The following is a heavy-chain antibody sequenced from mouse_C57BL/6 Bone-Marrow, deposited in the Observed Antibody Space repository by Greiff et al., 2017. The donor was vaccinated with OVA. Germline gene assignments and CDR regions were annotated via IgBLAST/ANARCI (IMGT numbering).Heavy chain of an antibody. CDR3: ARGLRRRDAMDY. V-gene: IGHV1-72*01. CDR2: IDPNSGGT. CDR1: GYTFTSYW. J-gene: IGHJ4*01. D-gene: IGHD2-4*01. Sequence: QQSCKASGYTFTSYWMHWVKQRPGRGLEWIGRIDPNSGGTKYNEKFKSKATLTVDKPSSTAYMQLSSLTSEDSAVYYCARGLRRRDAMDYWGQGTSVTVSS.